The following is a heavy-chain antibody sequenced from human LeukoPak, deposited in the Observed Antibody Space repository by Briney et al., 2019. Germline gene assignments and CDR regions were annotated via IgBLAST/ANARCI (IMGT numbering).Heavy chain of an antibody. CDR1: GGTFSSYA. D-gene: IGHD3-10*01. Sequence: GASVKVSCKASGGTFSSYAISWVRQAPGQGLELMGRIIPILGIANYAQKVQGRATITADKSTSTAYMELSSLRSEDTAVYYCARDGLLYYYGSGSYCDYWGQGTLVTVSS. J-gene: IGHJ4*02. V-gene: IGHV1-69*04. CDR3: ARDGLLYYYGSGSYCDY. CDR2: IIPILGIA.